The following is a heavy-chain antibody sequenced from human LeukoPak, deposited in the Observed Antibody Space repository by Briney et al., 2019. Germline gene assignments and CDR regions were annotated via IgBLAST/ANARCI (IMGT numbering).Heavy chain of an antibody. D-gene: IGHD2-15*01. Sequence: GGSLRLSCAASGFTFSSYWMHWVRQAPGKWLVCVSRINSDGSSTSYADSVKGRFTISRDNAKNTLYLQMNSLRAEDTAVYYCARDDSFGIFLPPWGQGTLVTVSS. J-gene: IGHJ5*02. V-gene: IGHV3-74*01. CDR1: GFTFSSYW. CDR2: INSDGSST. CDR3: ARDDSFGIFLPP.